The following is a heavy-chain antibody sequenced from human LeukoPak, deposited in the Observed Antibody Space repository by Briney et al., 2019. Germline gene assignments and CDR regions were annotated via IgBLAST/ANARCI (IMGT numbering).Heavy chain of an antibody. V-gene: IGHV4-34*12. Sequence: SETLSLTCAVYGGSLSGYYWSWIREPPGGRVEWIGEIFHSGSTNHNPSLKSRVTISVDTYKNQFSLKLSSVTAADTGVYYCARVVYSGYDFRGAMDVWGKGTTVTVSS. CDR3: ARVVYSGYDFRGAMDV. J-gene: IGHJ6*04. CDR2: IFHSGST. D-gene: IGHD5-12*01. CDR1: GGSLSGYY.